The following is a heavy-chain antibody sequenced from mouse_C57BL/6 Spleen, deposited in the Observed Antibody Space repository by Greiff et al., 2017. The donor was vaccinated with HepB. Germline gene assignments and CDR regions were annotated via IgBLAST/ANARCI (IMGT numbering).Heavy chain of an antibody. V-gene: IGHV1-52*01. J-gene: IGHJ4*01. D-gene: IGHD3-2*02. CDR2: IDPSDSET. Sequence: QVQLQQPGAELVRPGSSVKLSCKASGYTFTSYWMHWVKQRPIQGLEWIGNIDPSDSETHYNQKFKDKATLTVDKSSSTAYMQLSSLTSEDSAVYYCARRGHSSGYDYAMDYWGQGTSVTVSS. CDR1: GYTFTSYW. CDR3: ARRGHSSGYDYAMDY.